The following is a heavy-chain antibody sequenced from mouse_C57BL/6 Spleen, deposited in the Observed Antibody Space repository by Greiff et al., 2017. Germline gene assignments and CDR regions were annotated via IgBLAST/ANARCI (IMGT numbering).Heavy chain of an antibody. D-gene: IGHD1-1*01. CDR1: GYAFSSSW. CDR3: ANYYGSSWRFAY. V-gene: IGHV1-82*01. CDR2: IYPGDGDT. Sequence: QVHVKQSGPELVKPGASVKISCKASGYAFSSSWMNWVKQRPGKGLEWIGRIYPGDGDTNYNGKFKGKATLTADKSSSTAYMQLSSLTSEDSAVYFCANYYGSSWRFAYWGQGTLVTVSA. J-gene: IGHJ3*01.